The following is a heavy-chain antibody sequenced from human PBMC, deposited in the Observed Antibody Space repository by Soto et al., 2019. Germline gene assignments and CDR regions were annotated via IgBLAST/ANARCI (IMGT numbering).Heavy chain of an antibody. D-gene: IGHD3-10*01. Sequence: PGESLKISCKGSGYSFSSYCIGWVRQMPGKGLEWMGIIYPGDSDTRYSPSFQGQVTISADKSISTAYLQWSSLKASDTAMYYCARAEGSGSYYNPSGGSDYWGQGTLVTVSS. J-gene: IGHJ4*02. CDR3: ARAEGSGSYYNPSGGSDY. CDR1: GYSFSSYC. CDR2: IYPGDSDT. V-gene: IGHV5-51*01.